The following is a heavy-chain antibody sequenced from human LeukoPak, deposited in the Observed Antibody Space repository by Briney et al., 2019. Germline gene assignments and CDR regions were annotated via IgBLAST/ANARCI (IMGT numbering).Heavy chain of an antibody. CDR3: VKYSGWYVDY. D-gene: IGHD6-19*01. V-gene: IGHV4-38-2*01. CDR2: IYHSGTT. CDR1: GYSISSGYY. J-gene: IGHJ4*02. Sequence: SETLSLTSAVCGYSISSGYYWGWIRQHPGNGLQWIVGIYHSGTTYYNPSLKSRVTISVDTSKNQFSLKLSSVTAADTAVYYCVKYSGWYVDYWGQGTLVTVSS.